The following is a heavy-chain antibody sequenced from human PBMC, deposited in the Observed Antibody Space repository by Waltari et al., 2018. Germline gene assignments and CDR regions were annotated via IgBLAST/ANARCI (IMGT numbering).Heavy chain of an antibody. CDR2: IDDSGTT. CDR3: ATHPPSQLGVVLNWFDP. D-gene: IGHD3-16*01. CDR1: GGSISISTLF. V-gene: IGHV4-39*01. Sequence: QLQLQESGPGLGKPSETLSLTCTVSGGSISISTLFWGWIRQPLGKGLEWIGSIDDSGTTYYNPSLKSRVTISVDTSKNQFSLKVNSVTAADTAVYYCATHPPSQLGVVLNWFDPWGQGILVTVSS. J-gene: IGHJ5*02.